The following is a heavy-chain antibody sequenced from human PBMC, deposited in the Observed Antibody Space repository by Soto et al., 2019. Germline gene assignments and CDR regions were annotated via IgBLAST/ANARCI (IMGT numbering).Heavy chain of an antibody. CDR1: GYSFISHY. Sequence: QVQLVQSGAEVTRPGASVKVSCKASGYSFISHYIHWVRQAPGQGLEWMGIINPSGGSATLAQKFQGRVTMTRDTSTSTVYMELTILRSEDAAVYYCARDYLSSKLSLSYFDFWGQGTLVTVSS. CDR3: ARDYLSSKLSLSYFDF. D-gene: IGHD2-2*01. V-gene: IGHV1-46*01. CDR2: INPSGGSA. J-gene: IGHJ4*02.